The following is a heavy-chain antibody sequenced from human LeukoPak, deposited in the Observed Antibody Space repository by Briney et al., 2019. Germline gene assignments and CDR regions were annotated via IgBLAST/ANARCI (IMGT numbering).Heavy chain of an antibody. CDR3: ARHDRIIASPLV. Sequence: PSETLSLTCIVSGGSISSSSYNWGWFRQPPGTGLEWIGSIYYSGTTYYNPSLKSRLTISVDTSKNQFSLNLSSVTAADTAVYYCARHDRIIASPLVWGQGILVTVSS. CDR2: IYYSGTT. CDR1: GGSISSSSYN. V-gene: IGHV4-39*01. D-gene: IGHD2/OR15-2a*01. J-gene: IGHJ4*02.